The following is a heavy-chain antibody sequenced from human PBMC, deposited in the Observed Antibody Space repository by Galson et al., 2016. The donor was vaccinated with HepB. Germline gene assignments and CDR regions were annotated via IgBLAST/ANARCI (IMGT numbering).Heavy chain of an antibody. CDR3: AKNTGAYFHGSGTYLDS. CDR2: VTWDSGSE. V-gene: IGHV3-9*01. CDR1: GFSFDDYC. D-gene: IGHD3-10*01. J-gene: IGHJ4*02. Sequence: SLRLSCAASGFSFDDYCMHWVRHRPGKGLEWVSGVTWDSGSEGYADSATGRFTIARDNAKNSLYLQMNSLRPDDTAVYYCAKNTGAYFHGSGTYLDSWGQGTPVTVSP.